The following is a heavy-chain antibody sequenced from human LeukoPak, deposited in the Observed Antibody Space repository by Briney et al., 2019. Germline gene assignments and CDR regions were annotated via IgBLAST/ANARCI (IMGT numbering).Heavy chain of an antibody. CDR3: AKDAYGSGTLNWFDP. CDR2: ISGSGGST. J-gene: IGHJ5*02. CDR1: GFTFSSYA. Sequence: GGSLRLSCAASGFTFSSYAMSWVRQAPGKGLEWVSAISGSGGSTYYADSVKGRFTISRDNSKTTLYLQMNSLRAEDTAVYYCAKDAYGSGTLNWFDPWGQGTLVTVSS. V-gene: IGHV3-23*01. D-gene: IGHD3-10*01.